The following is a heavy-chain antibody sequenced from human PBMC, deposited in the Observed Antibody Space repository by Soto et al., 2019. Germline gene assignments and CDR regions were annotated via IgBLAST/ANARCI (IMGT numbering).Heavy chain of an antibody. CDR3: AMYPNAARCQCDY. CDR1: GFTFSSYW. CDR2: TNSDGSST. D-gene: IGHD1-1*01. V-gene: IGHV3-74*01. J-gene: IGHJ4*02. Sequence: EVQLVESGGGLVQPGGSLRLSCAASGFTFSSYWMHWVRQVPGKGLVWVSRTNSDGSSTSHADSVKGRFTISRDNTKNTVYLKMNSLRNEDTAVYYCAMYPNAARCQCDYWGQGILVTVSS.